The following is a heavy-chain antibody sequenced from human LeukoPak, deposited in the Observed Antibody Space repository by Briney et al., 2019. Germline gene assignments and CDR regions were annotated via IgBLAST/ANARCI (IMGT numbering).Heavy chain of an antibody. D-gene: IGHD4-11*01. J-gene: IGHJ6*02. V-gene: IGHV3-33*01. CDR2: IWYDGSNK. CDR1: GFTFSSYG. Sequence: GGSLRLSCAASGFTFSSYGMHWVLQAPGKGLEWVAVIWYDGSNKYYADSVKGRFTISRDNSKNTLYLQMNSLRAEDTAVYYCARDPRSTVTTAIPGMDVWGQGTTVTVSS. CDR3: ARDPRSTVTTAIPGMDV.